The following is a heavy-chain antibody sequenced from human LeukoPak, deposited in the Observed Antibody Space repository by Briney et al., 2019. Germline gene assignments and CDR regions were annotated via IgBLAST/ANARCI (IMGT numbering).Heavy chain of an antibody. J-gene: IGHJ6*03. CDR1: GGSFRGYY. CDR3: ARLGYSSGWSVRYYYYYMDV. CDR2: INHSGST. Sequence: SETLSLTCAVYGGSFRGYYWSWIRQPPGKGLEWIGEINHSGSTNYNPSLKSRVTISVDTSKNQFSLKLSFVTAADTAVYYCARLGYSSGWSVRYYYYYMDVWGKGTTVTVSS. V-gene: IGHV4-34*01. D-gene: IGHD6-19*01.